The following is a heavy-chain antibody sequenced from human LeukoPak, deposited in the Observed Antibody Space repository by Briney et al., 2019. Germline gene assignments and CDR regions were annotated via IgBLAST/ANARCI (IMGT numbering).Heavy chain of an antibody. Sequence: SETLSLTCIVSGGSISSYYWSWIRQPPGKGLEWIGYIYYSGSTNYNLSLKSRVTISVDTNKKQFSLKVNSVTAADTAVYYCARFSGYSRSFDPWGQGALVTVSS. V-gene: IGHV4-59*01. CDR2: IYYSGST. CDR1: GGSISSYY. J-gene: IGHJ5*02. D-gene: IGHD6-13*01. CDR3: ARFSGYSRSFDP.